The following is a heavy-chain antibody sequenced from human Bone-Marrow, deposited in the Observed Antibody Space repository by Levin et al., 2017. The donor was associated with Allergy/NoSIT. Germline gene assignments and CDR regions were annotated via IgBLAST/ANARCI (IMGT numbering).Heavy chain of an antibody. CDR3: ARGSVLQYFDWSPEGSFIDY. Sequence: GESLKISCTPFGFNFRSYSMIWFRQAPGKGLEWVAYISSTATTIQYAVSVKGRFTVSRENAENTLYLQMNSLRVDDAAIYYCARGSVLQYFDWSPEGSFIDYWGQGTLVTVSS. CDR2: ISSTATTI. D-gene: IGHD3-9*01. J-gene: IGHJ4*02. V-gene: IGHV3-48*01. CDR1: GFNFRSYS.